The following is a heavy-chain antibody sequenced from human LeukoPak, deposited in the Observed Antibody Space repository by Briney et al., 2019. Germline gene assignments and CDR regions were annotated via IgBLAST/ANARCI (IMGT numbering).Heavy chain of an antibody. CDR1: GGTFSSYA. Sequence: RVASVKVSCKASGGTFSSYAISWVRQAPGQGLEWMGGIIPIFGTANYAQKFQGRVTITADKSTSTAYMELSSLRSEDTAVYYCARGSRSGVPVAIFDYRGQGTLVTVSS. D-gene: IGHD2-2*01. V-gene: IGHV1-69*06. CDR3: ARGSRSGVPVAIFDY. CDR2: IIPIFGTA. J-gene: IGHJ4*02.